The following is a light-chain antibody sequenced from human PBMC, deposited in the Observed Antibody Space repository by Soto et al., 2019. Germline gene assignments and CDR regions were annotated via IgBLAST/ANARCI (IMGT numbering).Light chain of an antibody. CDR2: DAS. Sequence: EIVLTQSPATLSLSPGERVTLSCRASQNVSTYFAWYQQKPDQAPRLLIYDASDRATGLPPRFSGSGSGTDSAITTTSPDPCDSAVYYGPQRTHLLTCGTGTKVDIK. CDR1: QNVSTY. J-gene: IGKJ3*01. CDR3: PQRTHLLT. V-gene: IGKV3-11*01.